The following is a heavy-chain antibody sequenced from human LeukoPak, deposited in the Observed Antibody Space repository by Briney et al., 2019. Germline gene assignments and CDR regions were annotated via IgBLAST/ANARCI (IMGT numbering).Heavy chain of an antibody. CDR3: AKGDGGYDTKIDY. CDR1: GFTFSSYG. D-gene: IGHD5-12*01. Sequence: PGGSLRLSCAASGFTFSSYGMSWVRQAPGKGLEWVSAISGSGCSTYYADSVKGRFTISRDNSKNTLYLQMNSLRAEDTAVYYCAKGDGGYDTKIDYWGQGTLVTVSS. V-gene: IGHV3-23*01. J-gene: IGHJ4*02. CDR2: ISGSGCST.